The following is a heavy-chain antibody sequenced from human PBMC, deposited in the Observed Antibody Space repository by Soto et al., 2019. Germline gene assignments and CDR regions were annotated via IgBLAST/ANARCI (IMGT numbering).Heavy chain of an antibody. CDR3: ARHRAPNWFDP. CDR2: IYYSGST. V-gene: IGHV4-39*01. Sequence: QLQLQESGPGLVKPSETLSLTCIVSGGSISSSSYYWGWIRQPPGKGLEWIGSIYYSGSTYYNPSLKSRVTISVDTSKNQFSLKLSSVTAADTAVFYCARHRAPNWFDPWGQGTLVTVSS. CDR1: GGSISSSSYY. J-gene: IGHJ5*02.